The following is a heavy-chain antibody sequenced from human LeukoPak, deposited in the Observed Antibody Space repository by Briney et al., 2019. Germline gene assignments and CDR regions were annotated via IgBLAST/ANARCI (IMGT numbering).Heavy chain of an antibody. D-gene: IGHD3-10*01. CDR3: ARSVLLWFGELPYYFDY. CDR1: GGSISSSSYY. Sequence: SETLSLTCTVSGGSISSSSYYWGWIRQPPGKGLEWIGSIYYSGSTYYNPSLKSRVTISVDTSKNQFSLKLSSVTAADTAVYYCARSVLLWFGELPYYFDYWGQGTLVTVSS. J-gene: IGHJ4*02. CDR2: IYYSGST. V-gene: IGHV4-39*07.